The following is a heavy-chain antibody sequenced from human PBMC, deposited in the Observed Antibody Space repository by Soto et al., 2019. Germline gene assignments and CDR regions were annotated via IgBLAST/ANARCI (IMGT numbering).Heavy chain of an antibody. CDR1: GFTFSSYG. J-gene: IGHJ6*03. D-gene: IGHD3-3*01. V-gene: IGHV3-30*18. Sequence: GGSLRLSCAASGFTFSSYGMHWARQAPGKGLEWVAVISYDGSNKYYADSVKGRFTISRDNSKNTLYLQMNSLRAEDTAVYYCAKDPHYDFWSGYSRYYMDVWGKGTTVTVSS. CDR3: AKDPHYDFWSGYSRYYMDV. CDR2: ISYDGSNK.